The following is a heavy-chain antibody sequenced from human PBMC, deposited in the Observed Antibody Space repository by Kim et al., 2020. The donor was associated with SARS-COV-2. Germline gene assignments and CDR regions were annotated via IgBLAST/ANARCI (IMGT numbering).Heavy chain of an antibody. D-gene: IGHD3-22*01. V-gene: IGHV3-11*03. CDR3: ARLSYWGLVVAVLEGYYFDY. Sequence: RFTISRDNAKNALYLQMNSLRAEDTAVYYCARLSYWGLVVAVLEGYYFDYWGQGTLVTVSS. J-gene: IGHJ4*02.